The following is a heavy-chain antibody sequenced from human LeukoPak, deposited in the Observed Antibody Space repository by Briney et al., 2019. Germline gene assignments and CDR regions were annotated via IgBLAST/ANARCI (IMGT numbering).Heavy chain of an antibody. J-gene: IGHJ5*02. CDR2: IYTSGST. CDR1: GDSISSRTYY. D-gene: IGHD3-22*01. CDR3: ARHRNYDSSGYYFWFDP. Sequence: ASQTLSLTCSVSGDSISSRTYYWTWIRQPPGKGLEWIGYIYTSGSTNYNPSLKSRVTISVDTSKNQFSLKLSSVTAADTAVYYCARHRNYDSSGYYFWFDPWGQGTLVTVSS. V-gene: IGHV4-61*09.